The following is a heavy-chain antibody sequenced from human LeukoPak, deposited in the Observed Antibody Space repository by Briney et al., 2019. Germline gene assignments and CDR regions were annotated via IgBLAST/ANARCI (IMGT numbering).Heavy chain of an antibody. CDR1: GFTFSSYS. CDR2: ISSSSSTI. Sequence: GGSLRLSCAASGFTFSSYSMNWVRHAPGKRLEWVSYISSSSSTIYYADSVKGRFTISRDNAKNSLYLQMNSLRAEDTAVYYCARGGIARSNPSRPTPPHNFDYWGQGTLVTVSS. V-gene: IGHV3-48*01. CDR3: ARGGIARSNPSRPTPPHNFDY. D-gene: IGHD6-6*01. J-gene: IGHJ4*02.